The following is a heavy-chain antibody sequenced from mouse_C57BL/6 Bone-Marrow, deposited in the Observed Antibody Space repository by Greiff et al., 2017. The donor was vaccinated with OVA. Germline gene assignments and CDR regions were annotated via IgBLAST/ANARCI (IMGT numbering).Heavy chain of an antibody. Sequence: DVKLQESGPGLVKPSQSLSLTCSVTGYSITSGYYWNWIRQFPGNKLEWMGYISYDGSNNYNPSLKNRISITRDTSKNQFFLKLNSVTTEDTATYYCAREDYYSNPWYFDVWGTGTTVTVSS. CDR2: ISYDGSN. J-gene: IGHJ1*03. CDR1: GYSITSGYY. CDR3: AREDYYSNPWYFDV. D-gene: IGHD2-5*01. V-gene: IGHV3-6*01.